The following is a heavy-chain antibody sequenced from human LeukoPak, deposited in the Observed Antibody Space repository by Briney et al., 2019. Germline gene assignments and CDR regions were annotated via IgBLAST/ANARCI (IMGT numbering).Heavy chain of an antibody. CDR2: FDPEDGET. D-gene: IGHD1-14*01. V-gene: IGHV1-24*01. CDR3: ATDGSEEGGYYYYYGMDV. Sequence: ASVKVSCKVSGYTLTELSMHWVRQAPGKGLEWMGGFDPEDGETTYAQKFQGRVTMTEDTSTDTAYMELSSLRSEDTAVYYCATDGSEEGGYYYYYGMDVWGQGTTVTVSS. J-gene: IGHJ6*02. CDR1: GYTLTELS.